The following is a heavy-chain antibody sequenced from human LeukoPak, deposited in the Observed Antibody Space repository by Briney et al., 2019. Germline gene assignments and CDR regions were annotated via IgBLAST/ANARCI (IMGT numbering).Heavy chain of an antibody. CDR1: GYTFTGYY. J-gene: IGHJ6*03. CDR2: INPNSVGT. CDR3: ARGPPYSTSRAYYHMDV. Sequence: ASVKVSCKASGYTFTGYYMHWVRQAPGQGLEWVGWINPNSVGTNYARKFQGRVTMTRDTSISTAYMELSRLRSDDTAVYYCARGPPYSTSRAYYHMDVWGKGTTVTVSS. V-gene: IGHV1-2*02. D-gene: IGHD6-6*01.